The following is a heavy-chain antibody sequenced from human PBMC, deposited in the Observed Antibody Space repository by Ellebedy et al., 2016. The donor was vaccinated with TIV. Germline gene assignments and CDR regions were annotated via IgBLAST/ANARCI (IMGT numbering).Heavy chain of an antibody. J-gene: IGHJ5*02. CDR1: GGSLSGFH. V-gene: IGHV4-59*04. D-gene: IGHD2-8*02. CDR3: FSYSEYWSREFRDNRFDP. CDR2: IHSSGRT. Sequence: SETLSLXXTVSGGSLSGFHWSWIRQTPGKGLEWIASIHSSGRTYYNSSLRGRLTISVDTSKNQFSLEVTSVSAADTALYYCFSYSEYWSREFRDNRFDPWGQGTLVTVSS.